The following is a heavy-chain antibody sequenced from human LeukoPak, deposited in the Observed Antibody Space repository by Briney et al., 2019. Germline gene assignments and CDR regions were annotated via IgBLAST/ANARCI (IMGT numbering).Heavy chain of an antibody. J-gene: IGHJ4*02. CDR3: ARDSGAWELLGGLDY. CDR2: IYYSGST. CDR1: GGSTSSYY. Sequence: PSETLSLTCSVSGGSTSSYYWSWIRQPPGKQLEWIGYIYYSGSTNYNPSLKSRVTISIDTSKNQFSLKLSSVTAADTAVYYCARDSGAWELLGGLDYWGQGTLVTVSS. D-gene: IGHD1-26*01. V-gene: IGHV4-59*01.